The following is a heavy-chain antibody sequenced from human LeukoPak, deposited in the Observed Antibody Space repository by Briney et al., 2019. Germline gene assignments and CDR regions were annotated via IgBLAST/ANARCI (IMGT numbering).Heavy chain of an antibody. D-gene: IGHD3-10*01. V-gene: IGHV3-23*01. CDR3: ARGLFYGSGSPIDY. J-gene: IGHJ4*02. Sequence: TGGSLRLSCAASGFTFGNYAMSWVRQAPGKGPEWVSTFSRSGSDTYYADSVKGRFTIFRDNSKNTLYLQMNSLRAEDTAVYYCARGLFYGSGSPIDYWGQGTLVTVSS. CDR1: GFTFGNYA. CDR2: FSRSGSDT.